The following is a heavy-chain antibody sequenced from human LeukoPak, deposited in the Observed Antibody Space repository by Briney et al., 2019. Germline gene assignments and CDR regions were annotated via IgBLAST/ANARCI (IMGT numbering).Heavy chain of an antibody. V-gene: IGHV3-30-3*01. CDR3: ASEQQPFSGPRYYYYGMDV. CDR1: GFTFSSYA. J-gene: IGHJ6*02. Sequence: PGGSLRLSCAASGFTFSSYAMHWVRQAPGKGLEWVAVISHDGSNKYYADSVKGRFTISRDNSKNTLYLQMNSLRAEDTAVYYCASEQQPFSGPRYYYYGMDVWGQGTTVIVSS. CDR2: ISHDGSNK. D-gene: IGHD6-19*01.